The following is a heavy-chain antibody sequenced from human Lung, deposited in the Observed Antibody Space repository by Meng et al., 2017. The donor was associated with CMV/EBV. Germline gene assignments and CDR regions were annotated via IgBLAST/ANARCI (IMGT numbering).Heavy chain of an antibody. CDR3: ARVSGIAVAGTLGFGYYYYGMDV. J-gene: IGHJ6*02. CDR2: IKQDGSEK. V-gene: IGHV3-7*01. D-gene: IGHD6-19*01. CDR1: GFTFSSYW. Sequence: SXAASGFTFSSYWMSWVRQAPGKGLEWVANIKQDGSEKYYVDSVKGRFTISRDNAKNSLYLQMNSLRAEDTAVYYCARVSGIAVAGTLGFGYYYYGMDVWXQGTXVTVSS.